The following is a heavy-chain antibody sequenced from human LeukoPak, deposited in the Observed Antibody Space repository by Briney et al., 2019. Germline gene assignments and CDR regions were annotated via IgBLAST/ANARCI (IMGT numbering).Heavy chain of an antibody. J-gene: IGHJ4*02. CDR1: GYTLTELS. CDR2: FDPEDGET. V-gene: IGHV1-24*01. CDR3: ATKRLHFVAPEYYFDY. D-gene: IGHD2-21*01. Sequence: ASVKVSCKVSGYTLTELSMHWVRQAPGKGLEWMGGFDPEDGETINAQKFQGRVTMTEDTSTDTAYMELSSLRSEDTAVYYCATKRLHFVAPEYYFDYWSQGTLVTVSS.